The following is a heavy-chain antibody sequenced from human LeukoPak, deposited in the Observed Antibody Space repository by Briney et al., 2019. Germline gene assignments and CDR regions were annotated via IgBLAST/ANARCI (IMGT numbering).Heavy chain of an antibody. CDR1: GFTFSRYN. D-gene: IGHD3-22*01. V-gene: IGHV3-20*04. CDR2: INWNGGST. J-gene: IGHJ4*02. Sequence: GGSLRLSCAASGFTFSRYNMIWVRQAPGKGLEWVSGINWNGGSTGYADSVKGRFTISRDNAKNSLYLQMSSLRAGDTALYYCARGDSRLGHFDYWGQGTLVTVSS. CDR3: ARGDSRLGHFDY.